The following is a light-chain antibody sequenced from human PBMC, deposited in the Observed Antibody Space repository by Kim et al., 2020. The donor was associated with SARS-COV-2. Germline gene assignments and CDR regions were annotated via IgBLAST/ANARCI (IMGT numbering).Light chain of an antibody. Sequence: IVLTQSPGTLSLSPGERATLSCRASQSISNYLAWYQSKPGQAPRLLIYDASTRATGTPDSFSGSGSGTEFTLAISRLEPEDFAVYYCQQYGSSPALTFGGGTKVDIK. CDR3: QQYGSSPALT. CDR1: QSISNY. V-gene: IGKV3-20*01. J-gene: IGKJ4*01. CDR2: DAS.